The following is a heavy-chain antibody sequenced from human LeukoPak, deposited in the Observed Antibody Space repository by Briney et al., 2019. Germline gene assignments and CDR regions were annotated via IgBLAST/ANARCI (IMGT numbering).Heavy chain of an antibody. D-gene: IGHD6-19*01. CDR1: GFTFSSYG. CDR3: ARVFSSGWYSDY. J-gene: IGHJ4*02. CDR2: IWYDGSNK. V-gene: IGHV3-33*01. Sequence: GGSLRLSRAASGFTFSSYGMHWVRQAPGKGLEWVAVIWYDGSNKYYADSVKGRFTISRDNSKNTLYLQMNSLRAEDTAVYYCARVFSSGWYSDYWGQGTLVTVSS.